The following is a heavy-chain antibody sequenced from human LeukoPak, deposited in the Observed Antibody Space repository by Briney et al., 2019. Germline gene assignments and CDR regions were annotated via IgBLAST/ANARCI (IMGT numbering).Heavy chain of an antibody. CDR2: INQDGSEK. CDR1: GFAISSSW. D-gene: IGHD1-1*01. Sequence: GGSLRLSCVVSGFAISSSWMTWVRQVPGKGLEWVANINQDGSEKHYVDSVRGRFTISRDNAKDSLYLQMNSLGAEDTVVYYCAREPGLGYAFDIWGQGTKVTVSS. V-gene: IGHV3-7*01. CDR3: AREPGLGYAFDI. J-gene: IGHJ3*02.